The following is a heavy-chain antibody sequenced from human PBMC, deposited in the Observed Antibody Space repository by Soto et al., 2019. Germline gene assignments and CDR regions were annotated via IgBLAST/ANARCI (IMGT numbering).Heavy chain of an antibody. CDR1: GRTFLISA. Sequence: QVQLVQSGAEVKTPGSSVRVSCKTAGRTFLISAIAWVRQAPGQGLEWMGGIIPILGTIHIAQNFQGRVNLPANRSTSMGHIDLSSLRSWDTATYFCARGKEWEQPPNHYDFEYRGQGSEVIVSS. CDR3: ARGKEWEQPPNHYDFEY. V-gene: IGHV1-69*06. D-gene: IGHD1-26*01. J-gene: IGHJ4*02. CDR2: IIPILGTI.